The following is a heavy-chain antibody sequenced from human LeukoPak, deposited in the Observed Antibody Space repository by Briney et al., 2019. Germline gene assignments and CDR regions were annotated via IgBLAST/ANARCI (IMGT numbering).Heavy chain of an antibody. CDR3: AKGYLVATITGVDY. CDR1: EFTFRNYD. D-gene: IGHD5-12*01. CDR2: ISYDGTNT. Sequence: PGGSLRLSCAASEFTFRNYDMHWVRQAPGKGLEWVAVISYDGTNTYYADSVKGRFTISRDNAKNTLYLQMNSLRAEDTAVYYCAKGYLVATITGVDYWGQGSLVTVSS. J-gene: IGHJ4*02. V-gene: IGHV3-30*18.